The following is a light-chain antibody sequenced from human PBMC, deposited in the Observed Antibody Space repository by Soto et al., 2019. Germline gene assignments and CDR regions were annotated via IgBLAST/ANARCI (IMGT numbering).Light chain of an antibody. CDR2: GAS. Sequence: ETVITQSPASLSVSPGERAPLSCRVSQSVYSSLAWYQQKHGQAPRLLIYGASTRATGIPARFSGSGSGTEFTLTISSLQSEDFAVYYCQQYSSSPPFTFGQGSRLEI. J-gene: IGKJ5*01. V-gene: IGKV3-15*01. CDR3: QQYSSSPPFT. CDR1: QSVYSS.